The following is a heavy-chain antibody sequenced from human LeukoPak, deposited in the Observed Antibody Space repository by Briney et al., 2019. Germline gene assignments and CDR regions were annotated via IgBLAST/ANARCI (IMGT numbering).Heavy chain of an antibody. D-gene: IGHD2-15*01. CDR3: AKGVVAATNAAYYGMDV. CDR1: GFTFSSYA. V-gene: IGHV3-30*18. J-gene: IGHJ6*02. Sequence: GGSLRLSCAASGFTFSSYAMRWVRQAPGKGLEWVAVISYDESDKYCADSVKGRFTISRDNSKNTLYLQMNSLRPEDTAVYYCAKGVVAATNAAYYGMDVWGQGTTVTVSS. CDR2: ISYDESDK.